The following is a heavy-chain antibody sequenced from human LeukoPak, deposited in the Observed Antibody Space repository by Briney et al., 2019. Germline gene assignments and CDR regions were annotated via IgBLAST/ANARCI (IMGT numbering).Heavy chain of an antibody. V-gene: IGHV3-21*01. CDR2: ISSSSSYI. J-gene: IGHJ4*02. D-gene: IGHD6-19*01. Sequence: TGGSLRLSCAASGFTFSSYSMNWVRQAPGKGLEWVSSISSSSSYIYYADSVKGRFTISRDNAKNSLYLQMNSLRAEDTAVYYCARSIAVAGYYFDYWGQGTLVTVSS. CDR1: GFTFSSYS. CDR3: ARSIAVAGYYFDY.